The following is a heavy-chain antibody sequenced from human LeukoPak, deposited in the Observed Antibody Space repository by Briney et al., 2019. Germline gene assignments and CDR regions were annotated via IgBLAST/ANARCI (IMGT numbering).Heavy chain of an antibody. V-gene: IGHV3-7*01. Sequence: GTSLRLSCAASGFTFISYAIHWVRQAPGKGLEWVANIKQDGSEKYYVDSVKGRFTISRDNAKNSLYLQMNSLRAEDTAVYYCARDKIVGATYFDYWGQGTLVTVSS. D-gene: IGHD1-26*01. CDR2: IKQDGSEK. CDR3: ARDKIVGATYFDY. CDR1: GFTFISYA. J-gene: IGHJ4*02.